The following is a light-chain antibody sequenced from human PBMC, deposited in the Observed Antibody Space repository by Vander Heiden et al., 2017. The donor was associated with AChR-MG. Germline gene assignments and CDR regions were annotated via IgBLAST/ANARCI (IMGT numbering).Light chain of an antibody. CDR3: SSYTVDSSVL. Sequence: QSALAQPASMSGSPGQSITLSCTGTSSDVGSGHYVSWYQQYPGKAPTLLLYDVINRPSGVSNRFSGSKSGNSASLTISALQAEDEADYYCSSYTVDSSVLFGGGTKLTVL. CDR2: DVI. J-gene: IGLJ3*02. CDR1: SSDVGSGHY. V-gene: IGLV2-14*03.